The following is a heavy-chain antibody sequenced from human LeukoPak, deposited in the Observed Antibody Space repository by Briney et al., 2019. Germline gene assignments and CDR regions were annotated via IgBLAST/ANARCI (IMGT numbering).Heavy chain of an antibody. CDR3: ARLWGYCSGGSCYSTPY. Sequence: PGGSLRLSCAASGFTFSRYSMNWVRQPPGKGLEWVSYISSSGGTIYYADSVKGRFTISRDNAKNSLYLQMNSLRDEDTAVYYCARLWGYCSGGSCYSTPYWGQGTLVTVSS. D-gene: IGHD2-15*01. CDR2: ISSSGGTI. CDR1: GFTFSRYS. V-gene: IGHV3-48*02. J-gene: IGHJ4*02.